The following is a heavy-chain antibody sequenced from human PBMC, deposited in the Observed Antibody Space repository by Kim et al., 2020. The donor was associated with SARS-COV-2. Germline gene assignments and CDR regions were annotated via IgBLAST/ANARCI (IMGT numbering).Heavy chain of an antibody. CDR3: ARGIRHFATTYYDFWSGPDYYYYMDV. J-gene: IGHJ6*03. V-gene: IGHV6-1*01. CDR2: TYYRSKWYN. CDR1: GDSVSSNSAA. D-gene: IGHD3-3*01. Sequence: SETLSLTCAISGDSVSSNSAAWNWIRQSPSRGLEWLGRTYYRSKWYNDYAVSVKSRITINPDTSKNQFSLQLNSVTPEDTAVYYCARGIRHFATTYYDFWSGPDYYYYMDVWGKGTTVTVSS.